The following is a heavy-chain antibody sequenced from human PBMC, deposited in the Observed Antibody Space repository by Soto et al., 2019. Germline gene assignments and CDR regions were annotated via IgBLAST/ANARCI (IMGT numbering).Heavy chain of an antibody. D-gene: IGHD3-10*01. CDR2: IWYDGSNK. V-gene: IGHV3-33*01. CDR3: ARDSPYYYFDY. J-gene: IGHJ4*02. CDR1: GFTFNSYG. Sequence: QVQLVESGGGVVQPGRSLRLSCAASGFTFNSYGMHWVRQAPGKGLEWVAVIWYDGSNKYYADSVKGRFTISRDNSKNTLYLQMNSLRAEDTAVYYCARDSPYYYFDYWGQGTLVTVSS.